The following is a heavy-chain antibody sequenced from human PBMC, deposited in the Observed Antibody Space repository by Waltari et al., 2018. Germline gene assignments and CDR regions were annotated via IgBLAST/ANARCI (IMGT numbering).Heavy chain of an antibody. CDR2: ISTDNGNR. CDR1: GYTFSSYG. CDR3: IRGGPWRLVQGNAFDF. J-gene: IGHJ3*01. V-gene: IGHV1-18*01. D-gene: IGHD6-6*01. Sequence: QAQLVQSGPEVKKPGASVRVPCTASGYTFSSYGITWGRQAPGQGLEWLGWISTDNGNRNYSQKLQGRVSMTTDTHTTTAYMDLRSLRSDDTAIYYCIRGGPWRLVQGNAFDFWGQGTLVTVSS.